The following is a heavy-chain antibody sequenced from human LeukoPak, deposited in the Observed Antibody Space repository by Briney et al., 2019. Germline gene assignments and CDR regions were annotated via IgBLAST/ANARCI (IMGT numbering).Heavy chain of an antibody. Sequence: SVKVSCKASGGTFSSYAISWVRQAPGQGLEWMGRIIPTLGIANYAQKFQGRVTITADKSTSTAYMELSSLRSEDTAVYYCARDKGITTFGVVTTSPFDYWGQGTLVTVSS. J-gene: IGHJ4*02. V-gene: IGHV1-69*04. CDR1: GGTFSSYA. CDR2: IIPTLGIA. CDR3: ARDKGITTFGVVTTSPFDY. D-gene: IGHD3-3*01.